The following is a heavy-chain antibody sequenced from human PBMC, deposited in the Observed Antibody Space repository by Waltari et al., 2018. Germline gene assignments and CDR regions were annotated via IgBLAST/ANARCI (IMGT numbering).Heavy chain of an antibody. D-gene: IGHD3-16*01. CDR3: ARDLRFY. J-gene: IGHJ4*02. CDR1: GFTSSSDS. V-gene: IGHV3-48*01. Sequence: EVQLVESGRGLVQPGGSLSCSWAGSGFTSSSDSVNCVRQAQGKELAWVSYISSSRSTIYYADSVKGRFTISRDNAKNSLYLQMNSLSADDSCGYYCARDLRFYWGQGTLVTVSS. CDR2: ISSSRSTI.